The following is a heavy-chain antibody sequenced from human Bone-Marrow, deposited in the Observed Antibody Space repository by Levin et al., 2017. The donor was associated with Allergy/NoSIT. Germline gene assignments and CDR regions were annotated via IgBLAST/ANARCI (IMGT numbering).Heavy chain of an antibody. CDR1: GFSVSDHY. V-gene: IGHV3-53*01. D-gene: IGHD2-2*01. J-gene: IGHJ3*02. CDR2: LYSGDTT. Sequence: GESLKISCVAAGFSVSDHYMSWVRQAPGKGLEWVSVLYSGDTTTFYADSVKGRFTISRDNSKNTLYLQMDSLRAEETAINYCARYCSSASCYFDAFDIWGQGTMVTVSS. CDR3: ARYCSSASCYFDAFDI.